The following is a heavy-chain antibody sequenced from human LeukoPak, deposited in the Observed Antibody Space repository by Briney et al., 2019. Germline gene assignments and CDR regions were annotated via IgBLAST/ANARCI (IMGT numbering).Heavy chain of an antibody. V-gene: IGHV3-15*01. J-gene: IGHJ4*02. CDR1: GFTFSNAW. CDR2: LKTKTDGGTT. Sequence: GGSLRLSCAASGFTFSNAWVSWVRQVPGKGLEWVGRLKTKTDGGTTDYAAPVKGRFTISRDDSRNTLYLQMNSLKTEDTAVYYCTTDRGDGDIRRWGYWGQATLVTVSS. D-gene: IGHD4-17*01. CDR3: TTDRGDGDIRRWGY.